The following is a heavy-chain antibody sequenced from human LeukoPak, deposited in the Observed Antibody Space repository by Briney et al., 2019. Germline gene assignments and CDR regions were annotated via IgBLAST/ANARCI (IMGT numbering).Heavy chain of an antibody. CDR2: AYYSGHT. Sequence: SSETLSLTCTVSGGSISDNYWSWIRQPPGKGLEWIGYAYYSGHTNYNSSLKSRVTMSLDTSKSQFSLRLSSVTAADTAVYFCARHPFATPFDYWGPGTLVTVSS. J-gene: IGHJ4*02. D-gene: IGHD2-15*01. V-gene: IGHV4-59*08. CDR1: GGSISDNY. CDR3: ARHPFATPFDY.